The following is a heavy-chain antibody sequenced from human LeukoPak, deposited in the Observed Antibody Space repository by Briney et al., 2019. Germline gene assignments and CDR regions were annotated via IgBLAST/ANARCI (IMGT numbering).Heavy chain of an antibody. D-gene: IGHD6-13*01. Sequence: SGPTLVKPTQTLTLTCTFSRFSLSTSGVGVGWIRQPPGKALEWLALIYWNDDKRYSPSLKSRLTITKDTSKNQVVLTMTNMDPVDTATYYCAHSEVAALLSRYFDYWGQGTLVTVSS. CDR2: IYWNDDK. CDR3: AHSEVAALLSRYFDY. J-gene: IGHJ4*02. CDR1: RFSLSTSGVG. V-gene: IGHV2-5*01.